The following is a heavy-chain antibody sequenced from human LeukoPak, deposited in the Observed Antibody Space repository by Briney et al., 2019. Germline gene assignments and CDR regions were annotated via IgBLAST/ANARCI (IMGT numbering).Heavy chain of an antibody. CDR3: ATETNGRHYDY. D-gene: IGHD1-14*01. CDR1: GLTFATSG. CDR2: IGPTGSDR. V-gene: IGHV3-21*06. Sequence: KPGRSLRLSXAASGLTFATSGFNWVRQTPGKGLEWVASIGPTGSDRYHADSIKGRFTISRDNANNFLYLQMNSLRAEDTAVYYCATETNGRHYDYWGQGTLLTVSS. J-gene: IGHJ4*02.